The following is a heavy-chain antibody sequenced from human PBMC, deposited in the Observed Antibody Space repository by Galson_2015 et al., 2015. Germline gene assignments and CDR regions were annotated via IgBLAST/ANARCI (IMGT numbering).Heavy chain of an antibody. V-gene: IGHV1-69*10. J-gene: IGHJ1*01. CDR2: IIPIFGIA. CDR3: ASQHTPDSYVSSGYYGFQH. CDR1: GGTFSSYA. D-gene: IGHD3-22*01. Sequence: SVKVSCKASGGTFSSYAISWVRQAPGQGLEWMGGIIPIFGIANYAQKFQGRVTITADKSTSTAYVELSSLRSEDTAVYYCASQHTPDSYVSSGYYGFQHWGQGTLVTVAS.